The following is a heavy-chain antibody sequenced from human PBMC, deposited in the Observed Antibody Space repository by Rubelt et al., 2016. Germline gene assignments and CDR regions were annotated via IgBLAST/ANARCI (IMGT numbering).Heavy chain of an antibody. D-gene: IGHD2-21*02. V-gene: IGHV3-7*05. CDR3: AKGERYCGGDCSPDY. CDR1: GFTFSSYW. J-gene: IGHJ4*02. CDR2: IKQDGSEK. Sequence: EVQLVESGGGLVQPGGSLRLSCAASGFTFSSYWMSWVRQAPGKGLEWVANIKQDGSEKYYVDSVKGRFTISRDNAKNSLYLQMNGLRAEDTAVYYCAKGERYCGGDCSPDYWGQGTLVTVSS.